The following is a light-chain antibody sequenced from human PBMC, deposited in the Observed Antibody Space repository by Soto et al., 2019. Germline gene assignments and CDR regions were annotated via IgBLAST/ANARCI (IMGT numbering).Light chain of an antibody. V-gene: IGLV6-57*02. Sequence: NFMLTQPHSVSKSPGKTVTISCTGSSGSIASNYVQWYQQRPGSAPTTVIYEDFQRPSGVPDRFSASIDTSSNSASLPISGLKTEDEADYYCQSSDNNSRWVFGGGTQLTVL. CDR2: EDF. CDR3: QSSDNNSRWV. CDR1: SGSIASNY. J-gene: IGLJ3*02.